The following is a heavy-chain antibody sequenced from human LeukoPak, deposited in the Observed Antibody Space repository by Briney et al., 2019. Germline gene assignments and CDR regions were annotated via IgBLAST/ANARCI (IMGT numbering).Heavy chain of an antibody. CDR2: ISGSGGST. D-gene: IGHD5-18*01. J-gene: IGHJ4*02. CDR1: GFTFSSYG. Sequence: PGGSLRLSCAASGFTFSSYGMSWVRQAPGKGLEWVSAISGSGGSTYYADSVKGRFTISRDNSKNTLYLQMNSLRAEDTAVYYCALYHRGGYSYDTTGRPFVYWGQGTLVTVSS. CDR3: ALYHRGGYSYDTTGRPFVY. V-gene: IGHV3-23*01.